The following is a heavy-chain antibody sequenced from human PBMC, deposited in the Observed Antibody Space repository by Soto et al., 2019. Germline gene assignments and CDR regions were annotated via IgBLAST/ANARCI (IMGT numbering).Heavy chain of an antibody. CDR3: ARLWDETAMDFYYYYGMDA. CDR2: IIPIFGTA. V-gene: IGHV1-69*13. Sequence: SVNVSCNSSVCTLSRYAISVVRQAPGQGLEWIGGIIPIFGTANYAQKFHGRVTITADESTSTAYMDLSSLRSEDTAVYYCARLWDETAMDFYYYYGMDAWGQGTTVTVSS. CDR1: VCTLSRYA. J-gene: IGHJ6*02. D-gene: IGHD5-18*01.